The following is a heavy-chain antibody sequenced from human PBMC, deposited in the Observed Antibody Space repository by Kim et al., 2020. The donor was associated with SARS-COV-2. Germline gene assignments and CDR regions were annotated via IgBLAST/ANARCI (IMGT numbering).Heavy chain of an antibody. D-gene: IGHD4-4*01. V-gene: IGHV1-3*01. CDR3: VRDMNPTVYDS. Sequence: KYSQKFQGRITISRDTSANTAYMELRSLTTNDTAFYYCVRDMNPTVYDSWGQGTLVTVSS. J-gene: IGHJ5*01.